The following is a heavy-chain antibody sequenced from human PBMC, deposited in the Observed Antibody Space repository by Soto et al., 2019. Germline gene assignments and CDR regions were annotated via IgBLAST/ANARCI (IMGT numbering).Heavy chain of an antibody. D-gene: IGHD2-21*01. J-gene: IGHJ4*02. CDR1: GYIFTDYG. CDR2: IGTHNGDT. CDR3: ASRDSLDF. Sequence: QVQLVQYGAEVKKPGASVQVSCKASGYIFTDYGFSWVRQAPGKGLEWMGWIGTHNGDTKYAQKFQGRDNMTTDTSTRTAYLELRSLRYDDTAVYYCASRDSLDFWGQGTLVTVSS. V-gene: IGHV1-18*01.